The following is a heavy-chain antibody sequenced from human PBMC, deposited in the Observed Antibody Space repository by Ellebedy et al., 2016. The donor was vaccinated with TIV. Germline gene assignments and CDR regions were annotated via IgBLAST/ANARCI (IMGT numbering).Heavy chain of an antibody. D-gene: IGHD3-16*01. CDR2: ISAYNGST. CDR1: GYTFTSYI. Sequence: AASVKVSCKASGYTFTSYIISWVRQAPGHGLEWMGCISAYNGSTNYAQKFQGRVTMTRDTSTTTTYMELRSLRSDDTALYYCARETLIRARSYYYYGMDVWGQGTTVTVSS. V-gene: IGHV1-18*04. J-gene: IGHJ6*02. CDR3: ARETLIRARSYYYYGMDV.